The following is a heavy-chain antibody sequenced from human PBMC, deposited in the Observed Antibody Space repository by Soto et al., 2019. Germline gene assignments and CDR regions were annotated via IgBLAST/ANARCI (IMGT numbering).Heavy chain of an antibody. D-gene: IGHD5-12*01. CDR1: GVTFSRQD. Sequence: QVQLVQSGAEVKKPGSSVKVSCKASGVTFSRQDMRWVRQAPGQGLEWMGGIIPIFGTPQYAEKFQDRVTITSDESTSTAYMDLSSLTSEYTAVYYCATNEGRDGYSFDYWGHGTLVTVSS. CDR3: ATNEGRDGYSFDY. V-gene: IGHV1-69*01. CDR2: IIPIFGTP. J-gene: IGHJ4*01.